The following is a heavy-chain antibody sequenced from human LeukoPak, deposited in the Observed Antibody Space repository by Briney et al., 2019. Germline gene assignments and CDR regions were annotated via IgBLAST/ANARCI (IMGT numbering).Heavy chain of an antibody. Sequence: PGGSLRLSCAASGFTFSNAWMSWLRQAPGKGLEWVGRIKSKTDGGTTDYAAPVKGRFTISRDDSKNTLYLQMNSLKTEDTAVYYCTTIAAPREAYYYYYMDVWGKGTTVTVSS. CDR1: GFTFSNAW. CDR2: IKSKTDGGTT. CDR3: TTIAAPREAYYYYYMDV. V-gene: IGHV3-15*01. J-gene: IGHJ6*03. D-gene: IGHD6-6*01.